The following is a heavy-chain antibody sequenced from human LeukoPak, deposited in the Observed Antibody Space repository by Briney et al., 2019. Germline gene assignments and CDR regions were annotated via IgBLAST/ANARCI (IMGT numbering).Heavy chain of an antibody. J-gene: IGHJ4*02. Sequence: PGWSLRLSCAASGFTFSTYEMNWVRQAPGRGLEWVSGINWNGGSTGYVDSVKGRFTISRDNAKNSLYLQMNSLRAEDTAFYYCARDWYGDSYFDDWGRGTLVIVSS. CDR2: INWNGGST. D-gene: IGHD4-17*01. CDR1: GFTFSTYE. CDR3: ARDWYGDSYFDD. V-gene: IGHV3-20*04.